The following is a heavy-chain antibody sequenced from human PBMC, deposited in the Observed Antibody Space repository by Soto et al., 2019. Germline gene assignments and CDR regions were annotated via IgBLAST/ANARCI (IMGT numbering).Heavy chain of an antibody. D-gene: IGHD3-16*01. J-gene: IGHJ6*01. Sequence: QVQLQESGPGLVKPSGTLSLTCAVSNYSISSSNWWGWIRQSPGKGLEWIGYIYYSGSIYYNPSLKSRVTMSVDTSKNQFSLKLTSVTAVDAAVYHCAKSRGGGYYYAIDVWGHGTTVTVSS. CDR2: IYYSGSI. CDR3: AKSRGGGYYYAIDV. CDR1: NYSISSSNW. V-gene: IGHV4-28*05.